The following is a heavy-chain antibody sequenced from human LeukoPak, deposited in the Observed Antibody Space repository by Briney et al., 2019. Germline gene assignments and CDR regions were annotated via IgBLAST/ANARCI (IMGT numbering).Heavy chain of an antibody. Sequence: GASVKVSCMASGGTFSSYAISWVRQAPGQGLEWMGRIIPIFGTANYAQKFQGRVTITTDESTSTAYMELSSLRSEDTAVYYCASRETWGYYYDSSGYSPDAFDIWGQGTMVTVSS. CDR3: ASRETWGYYYDSSGYSPDAFDI. D-gene: IGHD3-22*01. J-gene: IGHJ3*02. CDR1: GGTFSSYA. CDR2: IIPIFGTA. V-gene: IGHV1-69*05.